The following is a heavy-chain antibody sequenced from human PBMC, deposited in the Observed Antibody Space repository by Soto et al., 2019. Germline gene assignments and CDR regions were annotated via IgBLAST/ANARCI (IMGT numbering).Heavy chain of an antibody. CDR2: LSGGGTGT. CDR3: AKDGGGDRFRYFDL. D-gene: IGHD2-21*02. CDR1: GFNFGSYA. J-gene: IGHJ2*01. Sequence: EVQLLESGGGFVQPGGSLRLSCAAFGFNFGSYAMSWVRQAPGKGLEWVAALSGGGTGTYYADSVKGRFTISRDNSKNTLYLQMNSLRAEHTAVYHCAKDGGGDRFRYFDLWGRGTLVTVSP. V-gene: IGHV3-23*01.